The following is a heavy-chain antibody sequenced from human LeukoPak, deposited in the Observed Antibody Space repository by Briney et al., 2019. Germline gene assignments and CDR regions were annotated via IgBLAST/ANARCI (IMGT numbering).Heavy chain of an antibody. CDR2: IGGSGSST. CDR1: GFTFNTYA. CDR3: AKAVDAYFFDY. Sequence: GGSLRLSCAASGFTFNTYAMSWVRQAPGKGLEWVSGIGGSGSSTYYAESVKGRFTISRDNSKNTLYLQMNSLRAEDTAAYYCAKAVDAYFFDYWGQGTLVTVSS. D-gene: IGHD2-2*01. V-gene: IGHV3-23*01. J-gene: IGHJ4*02.